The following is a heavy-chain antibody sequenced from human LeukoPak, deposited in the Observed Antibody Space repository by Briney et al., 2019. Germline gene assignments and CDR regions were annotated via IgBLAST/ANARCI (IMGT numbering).Heavy chain of an antibody. Sequence: GGSPRLSCAASGFTFSSFGMTWVRQAPGKGLEWVSSISSSSGYIYYADSVKGRFTISRDNTKNSLYLQMNSLRAEDTAVYYCARAIYGSGSYYDAFHIWGQGTMVTVSS. J-gene: IGHJ3*02. D-gene: IGHD3-10*01. V-gene: IGHV3-21*01. CDR3: ARAIYGSGSYYDAFHI. CDR1: GFTFSSFG. CDR2: ISSSSGYI.